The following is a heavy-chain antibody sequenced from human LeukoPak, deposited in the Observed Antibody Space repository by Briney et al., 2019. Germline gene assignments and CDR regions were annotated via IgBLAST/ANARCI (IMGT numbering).Heavy chain of an antibody. CDR3: ARVAKERVGGVYYFDY. D-gene: IGHD1-1*01. CDR1: GFTFSDYD. CDR2: IGTAGDT. Sequence: GGSLRLSCAASGFTFSDYDMHWVRQATGKGLEWVSAIGTAGDTYYTGSVKGRFTISRENAKNSLYLQMNSLRSGDTAVYYCARVAKERVGGVYYFDYWGQGTLVTVSS. V-gene: IGHV3-13*01. J-gene: IGHJ4*02.